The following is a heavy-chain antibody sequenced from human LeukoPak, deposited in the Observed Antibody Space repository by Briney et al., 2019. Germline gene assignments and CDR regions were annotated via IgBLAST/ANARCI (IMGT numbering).Heavy chain of an antibody. CDR3: AKDHSHYGDLGYFDY. CDR1: GFTFTSYA. Sequence: PGGSLRLSCAASGFTFTSYAMSWVRQAPGKGLEWISVISGSGGGTLYADSVRGRFTISRDNSKNTLFLHMNSLRAEDTAMYYCAKDHSHYGDLGYFDYWGQGTLVTVSS. CDR2: ISGSGGGT. J-gene: IGHJ4*02. D-gene: IGHD4-17*01. V-gene: IGHV3-23*01.